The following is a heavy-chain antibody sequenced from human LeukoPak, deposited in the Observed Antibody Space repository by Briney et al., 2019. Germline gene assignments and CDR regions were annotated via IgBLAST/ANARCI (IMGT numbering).Heavy chain of an antibody. D-gene: IGHD3-10*01. CDR3: TRAPVPGNY. CDR1: GYTFTTYD. Sequence: GASVKVYCKASGYTFTTYDINWVRQDSGQGLEWMGWMNPHSGNTGYAQKFQGRVTMTRDTSINTAYMELSSLTSDDTAVYYCTRAPVPGNYWGQGTLVTVSS. CDR2: MNPHSGNT. J-gene: IGHJ4*02. V-gene: IGHV1-8*01.